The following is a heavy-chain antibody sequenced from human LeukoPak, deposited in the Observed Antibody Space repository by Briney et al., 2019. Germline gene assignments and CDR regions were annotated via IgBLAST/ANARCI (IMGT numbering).Heavy chain of an antibody. J-gene: IGHJ5*02. CDR2: FYNSGST. Sequence: SETLSLTCTVSGGSISNYYWSWIRQPPGKGLEWIGSFYNSGSTKYNPSLKSRVTISADTSKNQFSLKLSSATAADTAVYYCAGALRWLAHDLWGQGTLVTVSS. CDR3: AGALRWLAHDL. V-gene: IGHV4-59*08. CDR1: GGSISNYY. D-gene: IGHD4-23*01.